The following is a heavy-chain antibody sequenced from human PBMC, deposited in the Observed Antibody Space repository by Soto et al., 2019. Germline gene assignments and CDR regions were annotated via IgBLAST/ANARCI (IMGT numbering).Heavy chain of an antibody. CDR1: GYTFTSYA. CDR3: SRDHDYIYYDY. Sequence: QVQLVQSGAEVKKPGASVKVSCKASGYTFTSYAMHWVRQAPGQRLEWMGWINAGNGNTKYSQKFQGRVTITRDTSASTAYMELSSLRSEGTAVYYCSRDHDYIYYDYWGQGTLVTVSS. D-gene: IGHD3-16*01. J-gene: IGHJ4*02. V-gene: IGHV1-3*01. CDR2: INAGNGNT.